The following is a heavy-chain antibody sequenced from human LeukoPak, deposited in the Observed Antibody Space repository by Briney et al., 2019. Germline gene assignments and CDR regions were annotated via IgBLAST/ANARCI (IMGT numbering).Heavy chain of an antibody. CDR1: GGSISSGGYY. CDR3: AREKRGYSYGCVFDY. J-gene: IGHJ4*02. D-gene: IGHD5-18*01. V-gene: IGHV4-31*03. CDR2: IYYSGSN. Sequence: SETLSLTCTVSGGSISSGGYYWSWIRQHPGKGLEWIGYIYYSGSNYYNPSLKGRVTISVDTSKNQFSLKLSSVTAADTAVYYCAREKRGYSYGCVFDYWGQGTLVTVSS.